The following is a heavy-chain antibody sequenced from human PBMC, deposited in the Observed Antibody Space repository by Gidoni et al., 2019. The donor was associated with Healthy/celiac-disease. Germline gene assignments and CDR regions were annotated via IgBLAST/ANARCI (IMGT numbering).Heavy chain of an antibody. V-gene: IGHV4-61*02. J-gene: IGHJ4*02. Sequence: QVQLQESGPGLVKPSQTLSLTCTVSGGSISSGSYYWSWIRQPAGKGLEWIGRIYTSGSTNYNPSLKSRVTISVDTSKNQFSLKLSSVTAADTAVYYCARDPGDYLFDYWGQGTLVTVSS. D-gene: IGHD4-17*01. CDR3: ARDPGDYLFDY. CDR1: GGSISSGSYY. CDR2: IYTSGST.